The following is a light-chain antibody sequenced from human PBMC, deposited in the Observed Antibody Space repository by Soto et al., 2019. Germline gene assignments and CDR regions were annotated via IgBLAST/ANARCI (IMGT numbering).Light chain of an antibody. Sequence: QLVLTQAPSASASLGASVKLTCTLSSGHSSNAIAWHQQQPEKGPRYLMKLNSDGSHSKGDGTPDRFSGSSSGAEHYLTISSLQSEDEADYYCQTWGTGILVFGGGTKLTVL. V-gene: IGLV4-69*01. CDR3: QTWGTGILV. CDR2: LNSDGSH. CDR1: SGHSSNA. J-gene: IGLJ2*01.